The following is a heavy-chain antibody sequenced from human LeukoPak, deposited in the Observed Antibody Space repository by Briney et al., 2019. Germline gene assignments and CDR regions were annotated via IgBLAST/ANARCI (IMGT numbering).Heavy chain of an antibody. CDR2: VSGSGGST. CDR3: AKGGNYYYYYYMDV. D-gene: IGHD6-13*01. CDR1: GFTFSSYA. V-gene: IGHV3-23*01. J-gene: IGHJ6*03. Sequence: GGSLRLSCAASGFTFSSYAMSWVRQAPGKGLEWVSGVSGSGGSTSYADSVKGRFTISRDSSKNTLYVQMNSLRAEDTAVYYCAKGGNYYYYYYMDVWGKGTTVTVSS.